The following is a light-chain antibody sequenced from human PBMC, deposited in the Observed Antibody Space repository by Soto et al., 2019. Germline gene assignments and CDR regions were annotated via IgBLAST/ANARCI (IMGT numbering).Light chain of an antibody. CDR1: QGISSSN. J-gene: IGKJ1*01. CDR2: GAS. CDR3: QQYGGSTL. Sequence: IVLTQSPGTLSLSPGERATLSCRASQGISSSNLAWYQQKAGQAPRLLIYGASSRATGIPDRFSGSGSRTDFTLTISRLEPEDFAVYYCQQYGGSTLFGQGTKVEIK. V-gene: IGKV3-20*01.